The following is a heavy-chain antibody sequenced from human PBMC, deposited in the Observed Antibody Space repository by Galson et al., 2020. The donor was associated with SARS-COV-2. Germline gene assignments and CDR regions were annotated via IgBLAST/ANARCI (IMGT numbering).Heavy chain of an antibody. CDR2: IYHSGST. D-gene: IGHD3-3*01. J-gene: IGHJ4*02. CDR3: ARDNFGFLEWLSSFDY. Sequence: SETLSLTCAVSGYSISSGYYWGWIRQPPGKGLEWIGSIYHSGSTYYTPSLKSRVTISVDTSKNQFSLKLSSVTAADTAVYYCARDNFGFLEWLSSFDYWGQGTRVTVSS. CDR1: GYSISSGYY. V-gene: IGHV4-38-2*02.